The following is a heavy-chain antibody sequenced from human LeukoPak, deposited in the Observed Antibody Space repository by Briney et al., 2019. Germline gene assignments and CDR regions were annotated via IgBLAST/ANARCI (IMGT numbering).Heavy chain of an antibody. V-gene: IGHV1-2*02. CDR1: GYTFTGYH. CDR3: AREGYCISTTCSSFDY. Sequence: ASVKVSCKASGYTFTGYHMHWVRQAPGQGLEWMGWINPNSGGTNYAQKFQGRVTMTRDTSISTAYMELSRLRSDDTAVYYCAREGYCISTTCSSFDYWGQGTLVTVSS. D-gene: IGHD2-2*01. J-gene: IGHJ4*02. CDR2: INPNSGGT.